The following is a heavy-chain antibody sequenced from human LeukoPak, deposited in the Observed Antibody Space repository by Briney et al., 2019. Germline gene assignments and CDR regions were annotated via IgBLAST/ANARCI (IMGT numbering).Heavy chain of an antibody. V-gene: IGHV3-43*02. CDR2: IRADGATT. Sequence: SGGSLRLSCAASGFTFGDYDMHWVRQAPGKGLEWVSLIRADGATTRYTDSVKGRFTISRDNSKDSLYLQMNSLRTEDTALYYCARDNTGSYEYWGQGTPVTVSP. CDR1: GFTFGDYD. CDR3: ARDNTGSYEY. J-gene: IGHJ4*02. D-gene: IGHD1-26*01.